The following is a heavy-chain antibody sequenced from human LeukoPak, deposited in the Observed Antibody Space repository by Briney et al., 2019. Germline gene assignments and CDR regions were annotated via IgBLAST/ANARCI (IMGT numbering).Heavy chain of an antibody. J-gene: IGHJ4*02. Sequence: GGSLRLSCAASGFNFNNCCMSWVRQAPGKGLEWMANINQYGSHKYYVDSVKGRFTISRDNAKNSLYLQMSSLRAEDTAVYYCAREPFSGSGTPYFDLWGQGTLVTVSS. CDR1: GFNFNNCC. CDR2: INQYGSHK. V-gene: IGHV3-7*01. CDR3: AREPFSGSGTPYFDL. D-gene: IGHD3-10*01.